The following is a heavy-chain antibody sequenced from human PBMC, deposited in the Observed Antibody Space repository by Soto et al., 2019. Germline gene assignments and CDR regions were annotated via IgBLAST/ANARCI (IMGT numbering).Heavy chain of an antibody. J-gene: IGHJ6*02. CDR1: GYTFTSYC. CDR2: ITAYNGNT. Sequence: QVQLVQSGAEVKKPGASVKVSCKASGYTFTSYCISWVRQAPGQGLEWMGWITAYNGNTNYAQNLQGRVTMTTDTSTRTAYMELRSLRSDDTAVYYCARDGALGYCSGGSCYSDGMDVWGQGTTVTVSS. V-gene: IGHV1-18*01. CDR3: ARDGALGYCSGGSCYSDGMDV. D-gene: IGHD2-15*01.